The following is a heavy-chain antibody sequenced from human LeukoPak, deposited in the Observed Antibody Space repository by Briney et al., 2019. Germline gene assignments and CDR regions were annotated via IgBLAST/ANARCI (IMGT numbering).Heavy chain of an antibody. CDR2: FDPEDGET. Sequence: ASVKVSCKVSGYTLTELSMHWVRQAPGKGLEWMGGFDPEDGETIYAQKFQGRVTMTEDTSTDTAYMELSSLRSEDTAVYYCATTIPGYSSGWLYYFDYWGQGTLVTVSS. V-gene: IGHV1-24*01. CDR3: ATTIPGYSSGWLYYFDY. CDR1: GYTLTELS. J-gene: IGHJ4*02. D-gene: IGHD6-19*01.